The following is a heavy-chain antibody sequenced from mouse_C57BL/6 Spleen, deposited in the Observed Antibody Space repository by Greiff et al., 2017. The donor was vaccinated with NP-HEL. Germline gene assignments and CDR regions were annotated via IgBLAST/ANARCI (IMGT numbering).Heavy chain of an antibody. CDR1: GYAFSSSW. Sequence: VQLQQSGPELVKPGASVKISCKASGYAFSSSWMNWVKQRPGTGLEWIGRIYPGDGDTNYNGKFKGKATLTADKSSSTAYMQLSSLSSVDSAVYCCARPRTTVVATDYFDYWGQGTTLTVSS. CDR3: ARPRTTVVATDYFDY. D-gene: IGHD1-1*01. CDR2: IYPGDGDT. V-gene: IGHV1-82*01. J-gene: IGHJ2*01.